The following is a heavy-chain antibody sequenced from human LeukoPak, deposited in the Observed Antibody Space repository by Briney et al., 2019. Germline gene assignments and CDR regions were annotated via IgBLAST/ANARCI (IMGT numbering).Heavy chain of an antibody. J-gene: IGHJ4*02. CDR3: ARRLAAAGGTYYFDY. CDR1: GCSFTSYW. D-gene: IGHD6-13*01. Sequence: GEALKISCKGAGCSFTSYWIGWVRRMPGKGVGWMGIIYPGDSGTRYSPSFQGQVTISADKSISTAYLQWSSLKASDTAMYYCARRLAAAGGTYYFDYWGQGTLVTVSS. V-gene: IGHV5-51*01. CDR2: IYPGDSGT.